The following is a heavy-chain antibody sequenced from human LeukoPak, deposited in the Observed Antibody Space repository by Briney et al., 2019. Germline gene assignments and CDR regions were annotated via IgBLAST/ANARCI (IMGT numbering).Heavy chain of an antibody. D-gene: IGHD3-22*01. V-gene: IGHV3-23*01. J-gene: IGHJ4*02. Sequence: PRGSLRLSCAASGFSFSSSGMNWVRQAPGKGLEWVSTSGTGGDTYYADSVKGRFTISRDNSKNTLYLQMTSLRAEDAAVYYCAKKRPGNYPYDSWGQGTLVTVSP. CDR2: SGTGGDT. CDR3: AKKRPGNYPYDS. CDR1: GFSFSSSG.